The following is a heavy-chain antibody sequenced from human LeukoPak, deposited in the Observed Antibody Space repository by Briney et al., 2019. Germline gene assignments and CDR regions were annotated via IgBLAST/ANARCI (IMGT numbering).Heavy chain of an antibody. CDR2: IYYSGST. Sequence: PSETLSPTCTVSGGSISSSSYYWGWIRQPPGKGLEWIGSIYYSGSTYYNPSLKSRVTISVDTSKNQFSLKLSSVTAADTAVYYCATLEYSSSSVGYWGQGTLVTVSS. D-gene: IGHD6-6*01. V-gene: IGHV4-39*01. CDR3: ATLEYSSSSVGY. J-gene: IGHJ4*02. CDR1: GGSISSSSYY.